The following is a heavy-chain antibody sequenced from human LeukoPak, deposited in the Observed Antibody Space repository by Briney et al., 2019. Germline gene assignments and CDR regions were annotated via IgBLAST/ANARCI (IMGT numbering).Heavy chain of an antibody. J-gene: IGHJ4*02. CDR2: IYYSGST. Sequence: SETLSLTCTVSGGSISSYYWSWIRQPPGKGLEWIGYIYYSGSTNYNPSLKNRVTISVDTSKNQFSLKLSSVTAADTAVYYRARYYYGSGSYSHFDYWGQGTLVTVSS. V-gene: IGHV4-59*01. D-gene: IGHD3-10*01. CDR1: GGSISSYY. CDR3: ARYYYGSGSYSHFDY.